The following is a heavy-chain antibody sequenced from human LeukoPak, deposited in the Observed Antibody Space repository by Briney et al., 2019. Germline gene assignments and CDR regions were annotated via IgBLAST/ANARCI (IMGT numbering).Heavy chain of an antibody. CDR1: GYTFTGYY. D-gene: IGHD1-26*01. Sequence: ASVKVSCKASGYTFTGYYMHWVRQAPGQGLEWMGWINPNSGGTNYAQKFQGWVTMTRDTSISTAYMELSRLRSDDTAVYYCATWPSGSQAIFDYWGQGTLVTVSS. V-gene: IGHV1-2*04. CDR3: ATWPSGSQAIFDY. CDR2: INPNSGGT. J-gene: IGHJ4*02.